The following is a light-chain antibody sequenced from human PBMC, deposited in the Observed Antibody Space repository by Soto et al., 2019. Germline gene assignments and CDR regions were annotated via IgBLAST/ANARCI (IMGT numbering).Light chain of an antibody. CDR3: QQYNPPWT. CDR1: QSVSGY. Sequence: EIVLTQSPATLSVSPGQRATLSCRASQSVSGYLAWYQQKPGQAPRLLIYDTSTRATAIPARFSGSGSGTEFTLTISSLQSEDFAVYYCQQYNPPWTFGPGTKVEIK. CDR2: DTS. V-gene: IGKV3-15*01. J-gene: IGKJ1*01.